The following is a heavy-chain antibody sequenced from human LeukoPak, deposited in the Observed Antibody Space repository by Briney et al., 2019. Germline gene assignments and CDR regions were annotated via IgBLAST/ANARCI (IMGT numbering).Heavy chain of an antibody. CDR1: GYTFTGYY. Sequence: ASVKVSCKAPGYTFTGYYMHWVRQAPGQGPEWMGWINPNTGGPKYAQEFQGRVTMTRDTSISTTYMELSGLTSDDTAVYYCAKSNGYGLVDIWGQGTMVTVSS. D-gene: IGHD3-10*01. J-gene: IGHJ3*02. CDR2: INPNTGGP. V-gene: IGHV1-2*02. CDR3: AKSNGYGLVDI.